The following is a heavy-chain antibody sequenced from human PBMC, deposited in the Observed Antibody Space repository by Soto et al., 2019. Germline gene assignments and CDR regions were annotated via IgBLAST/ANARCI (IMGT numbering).Heavy chain of an antibody. Sequence: LSLTCAVSGGSISSGGYSWSWIRQPPGKGLEWIGYIYHSGSTYYNPSLKSRVTISVDRSKNQFSLKLSSVTAADTAVYYCARAADYYDSSGYYYAFDIWGQGTMVTVSS. CDR2: IYHSGST. CDR1: GGSISSGGYS. V-gene: IGHV4-30-2*01. CDR3: ARAADYYDSSGYYYAFDI. D-gene: IGHD3-22*01. J-gene: IGHJ3*02.